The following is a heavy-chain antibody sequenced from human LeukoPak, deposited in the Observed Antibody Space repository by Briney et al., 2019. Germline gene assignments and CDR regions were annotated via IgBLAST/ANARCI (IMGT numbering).Heavy chain of an antibody. J-gene: IGHJ6*03. V-gene: IGHV4-39*01. Sequence: SETLSLTCTVSGGSISSSSYYWGWIRQPPGKGLEWIGNFYYTGDTYYNPSLESRVTISVDTSRRQFSLKLSSVTAADTAVYYCARHKDYYYSYMDVWGKGTTVTISS. CDR1: GGSISSSSYY. CDR3: ARHKDYYYSYMDV. CDR2: FYYTGDT.